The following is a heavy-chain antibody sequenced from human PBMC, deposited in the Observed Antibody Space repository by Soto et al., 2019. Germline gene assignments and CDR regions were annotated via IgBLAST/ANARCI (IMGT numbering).Heavy chain of an antibody. CDR3: ARTSVAATWGYYFDY. CDR1: GFTFSYYA. CDR2: LGDYS. Sequence: GGSLRLSCVASGFTFSYYAMSWVRQAPGKGLEWVSTLGDYSHYADSVKGRFTISRDNSKNTLYLQMNSLRVEDTAVYYCARTSVAATWGYYFDYWGQGALITVSS. V-gene: IGHV3-23*01. D-gene: IGHD6-19*01. J-gene: IGHJ4*02.